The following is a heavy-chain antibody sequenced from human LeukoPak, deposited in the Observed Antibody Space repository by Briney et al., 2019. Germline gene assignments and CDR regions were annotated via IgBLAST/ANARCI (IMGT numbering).Heavy chain of an antibody. CDR3: ARASSQLVQDLDY. V-gene: IGHV1-2*02. J-gene: IGHJ4*02. CDR2: INPDSGGI. Sequence: ASVKVSCKASGYTFTGYYMHWVRQAPGQGGEGKGWINPDSGGINNAQQCQGSVTMTRVASISTAYMELSRLRTDDTAVYYCARASSQLVQDLDYWGQGTLVTVSS. D-gene: IGHD6-13*01. CDR1: GYTFTGYY.